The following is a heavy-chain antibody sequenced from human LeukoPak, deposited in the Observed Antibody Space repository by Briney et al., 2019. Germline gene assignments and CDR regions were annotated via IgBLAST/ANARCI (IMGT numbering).Heavy chain of an antibody. CDR1: GFTFSNYA. D-gene: IGHD1-26*01. Sequence: GGPLRLSCVASGFTFSNYAMSWVRQAPGKGLEWVSAITNTGSTYYADSVKGRFTISRDNSKNTLYLQMNSLRAEDTAVYYCAKDISRVGASFDCWGQGTLVTVSS. V-gene: IGHV3-23*01. CDR3: AKDISRVGASFDC. CDR2: ITNTGST. J-gene: IGHJ4*02.